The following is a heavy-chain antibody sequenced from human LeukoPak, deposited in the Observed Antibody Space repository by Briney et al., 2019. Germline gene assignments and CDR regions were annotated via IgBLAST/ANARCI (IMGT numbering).Heavy chain of an antibody. CDR2: IYYSGST. CDR1: GGSISSGDYY. D-gene: IGHD2-2*01. J-gene: IGHJ4*02. V-gene: IGHV4-30-4*01. CDR3: ARVRRVPAAIPYFDY. Sequence: ASQTLSLTCTVSGGSISSGDYYWSWIRQPPGKGLEWIGYIYYSGSTYYNPSLKSRVTISVDTSKNQFSLKLSSVTAADTAVYYCARVRRVPAAIPYFDYWGQGTLVTVSS.